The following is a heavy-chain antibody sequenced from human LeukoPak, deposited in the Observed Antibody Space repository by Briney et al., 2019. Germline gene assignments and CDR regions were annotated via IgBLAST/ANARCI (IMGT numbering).Heavy chain of an antibody. CDR3: ASDPFRYGSGSLGDMDV. Sequence: SGGSLRLSCAASGFTFSSYGMHWVRQAPGKGLEWVAFIRYDGSNKYYADSVKGRFTISRDNSKNTLYLQMNSLRAEDTAVYYCASDPFRYGSGSLGDMDVWGKGTTVTASS. CDR2: IRYDGSNK. J-gene: IGHJ6*03. V-gene: IGHV3-30*02. CDR1: GFTFSSYG. D-gene: IGHD3-10*01.